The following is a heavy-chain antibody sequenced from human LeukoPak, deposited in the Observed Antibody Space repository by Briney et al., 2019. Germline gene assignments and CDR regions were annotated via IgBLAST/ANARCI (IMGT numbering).Heavy chain of an antibody. Sequence: SETLSLTCVVSGGSINNYYWSGIRQSPGKGLEWIAYIHSNGNTNYNPSFKSRVTVLVDTSKNQLSLRLTSVAAADTAIYYCARQPSTTAAFDTWGQGTMVIVSS. J-gene: IGHJ3*02. V-gene: IGHV4-59*08. CDR2: IHSNGNT. D-gene: IGHD1-1*01. CDR3: ARQPSTTAAFDT. CDR1: GGSINNYY.